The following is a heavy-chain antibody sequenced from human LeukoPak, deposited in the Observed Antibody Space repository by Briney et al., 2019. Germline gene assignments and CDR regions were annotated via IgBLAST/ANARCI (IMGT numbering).Heavy chain of an antibody. CDR3: ARHQKVGPTYSYYYGMDI. CDR1: GGSISSYY. Sequence: PSDTLSLTCTVSGGSISSYYWSWIRQPPGKGLEWIGFLYSGGRTSYSPSLKSRVTISVDTSKNRFSLNLSSVTAADTAVYYCARHQKVGPTYSYYYGMDIWGQGTTVTVSS. J-gene: IGHJ6*02. D-gene: IGHD1-26*01. V-gene: IGHV4-59*08. CDR2: LYSGGRT.